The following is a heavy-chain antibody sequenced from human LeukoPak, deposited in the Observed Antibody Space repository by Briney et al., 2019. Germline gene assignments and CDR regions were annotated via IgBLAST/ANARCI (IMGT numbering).Heavy chain of an antibody. V-gene: IGHV4-39*07. Sequence: SETLSLTCTVSGGSISSSSYYWGWIRQPPGKGLEWIGSIYYSGSTYYNPSLKSRVTISVDTSKNQFSLKLSSVTAADTAVYYCARGGYYMGDGYWGQGTLVTVSS. CDR1: GGSISSSSYY. D-gene: IGHD3-22*01. CDR3: ARGGYYMGDGY. J-gene: IGHJ4*02. CDR2: IYYSGST.